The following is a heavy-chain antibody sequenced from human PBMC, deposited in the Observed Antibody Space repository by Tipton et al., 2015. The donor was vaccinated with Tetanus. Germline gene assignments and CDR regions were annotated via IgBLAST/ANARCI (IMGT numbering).Heavy chain of an antibody. CDR3: AKEVAKGGIDIDY. D-gene: IGHD2-15*01. CDR1: GFTFSNHG. CDR2: ISSDGNKQ. Sequence: SLRLSCGASGFTFSNHGIHWVRQAPGKGLEWVAVISSDGNKQFYADSVKGRFTISRDNSKNTLYLQMNSLSLEDTAIYYCAKEVAKGGIDIDYWGLGAQVTVSS. J-gene: IGHJ4*02. V-gene: IGHV3-30*18.